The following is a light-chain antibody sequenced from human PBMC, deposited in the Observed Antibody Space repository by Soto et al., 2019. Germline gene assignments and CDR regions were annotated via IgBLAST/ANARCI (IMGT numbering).Light chain of an antibody. CDR3: SSYTANSNRV. V-gene: IGLV2-14*01. Sequence: QSALTQPASVSGSPGQSITISCTGTSSDVGGYNYVSWYQQHPGKAPKLMIYEVSNRPSGVSNRFSGSKSGNTASLTISGLQAEDEADYYCSSYTANSNRVFGTGTKLTVL. CDR2: EVS. J-gene: IGLJ1*01. CDR1: SSDVGGYNY.